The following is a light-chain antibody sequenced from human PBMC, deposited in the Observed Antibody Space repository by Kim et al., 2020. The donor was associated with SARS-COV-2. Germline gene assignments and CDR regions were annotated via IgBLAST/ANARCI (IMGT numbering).Light chain of an antibody. CDR1: DSNIGSNY. V-gene: IGLV1-51*01. Sequence: GQKVTITCSGIDSNIGSNYISWYRQLPGAAPKLLVYDRNMRPSGFPDRFSVSKSGTSTTLAITGLQTGDEAHYYCAAWDIGLSIGTFGGGTQLTVL. CDR3: AAWDIGLSIGT. J-gene: IGLJ3*02. CDR2: DRN.